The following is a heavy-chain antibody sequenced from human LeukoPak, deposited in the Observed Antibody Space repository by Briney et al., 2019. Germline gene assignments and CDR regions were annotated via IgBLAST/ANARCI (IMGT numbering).Heavy chain of an antibody. CDR2: MNPNSGNT. V-gene: IGHV1-18*01. CDR1: GYTFTSYD. CDR3: AAHDYGDYGAFDY. Sequence: ASVKVSCKASGYTFTSYDINWVRQATGQGLEWMGWMNPNSGNTNYAQKLQGRVTMTTDTSTSTAYMELRSLRSDDTAVYYCAAHDYGDYGAFDYWGQGTLVTVSS. D-gene: IGHD4-17*01. J-gene: IGHJ4*02.